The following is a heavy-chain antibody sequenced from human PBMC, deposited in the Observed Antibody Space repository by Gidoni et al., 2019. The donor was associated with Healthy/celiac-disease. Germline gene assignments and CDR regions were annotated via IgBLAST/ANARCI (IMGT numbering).Heavy chain of an antibody. D-gene: IGHD2-15*01. J-gene: IGHJ3*02. Sequence: QVQLQESGPGLVKPSGTLSLTCAVSGGSISSSNWWSWVRQPPGQGLEWIGEIYHRGRTNYNPALKRRVTISVDKSKNQFSLKLSAVTAADTAVYYCARHIGVVVAATMVRNAFDIWGQGTMVTVSS. V-gene: IGHV4-4*02. CDR3: ARHIGVVVAATMVRNAFDI. CDR2: IYHRGRT. CDR1: GGSISSSNW.